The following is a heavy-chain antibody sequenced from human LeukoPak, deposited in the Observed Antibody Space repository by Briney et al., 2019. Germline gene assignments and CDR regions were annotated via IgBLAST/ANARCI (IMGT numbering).Heavy chain of an antibody. CDR1: GGTFSSYA. D-gene: IGHD3/OR15-3a*01. V-gene: IGHV1-69*13. CDR3: ARRTGPSLWEY. J-gene: IGHJ4*02. CDR2: IIPIFGTA. Sequence: ASVKVSCKASGGTFSSYAISWVRQAPGQGLEWMGGIIPIFGTANYAQKFQGRVTITADESTSTAYMELSNLGSEDTAVYFCARRTGPSLWEYWGQGTLVTVSS.